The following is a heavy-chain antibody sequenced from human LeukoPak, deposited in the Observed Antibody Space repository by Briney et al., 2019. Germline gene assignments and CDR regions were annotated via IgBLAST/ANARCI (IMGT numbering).Heavy chain of an antibody. CDR1: DGSINDYY. J-gene: IGHJ4*02. CDR3: ARAPPPSPGYSYRLIKYYFDH. Sequence: SETLSLTCTVSDGSINDYYWTWIRQPPGKGLEWIGYIYDTGSTNYNPSVTSRVTISLDTSKNQFSLKLTSVTAADTAVYYCARAPPPSPGYSYRLIKYYFDHWSQGTLVTVSS. D-gene: IGHD5-18*01. V-gene: IGHV4-59*01. CDR2: IYDTGST.